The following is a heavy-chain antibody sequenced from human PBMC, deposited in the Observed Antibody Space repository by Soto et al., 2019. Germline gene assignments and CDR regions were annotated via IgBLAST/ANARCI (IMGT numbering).Heavy chain of an antibody. D-gene: IGHD2-15*01. CDR1: GYTFSSYA. Sequence: GPSVKVSCKASGYTFSSYAISWVRQAPGQGLEWMGGIIPIFGTANYAQKFQGRVTITADESTSTAYMELSSLRSEDTAVYYCARASVPTSYCSGGSCSDYWGQGTLVTVSS. V-gene: IGHV1-69*13. CDR2: IIPIFGTA. J-gene: IGHJ4*02. CDR3: ARASVPTSYCSGGSCSDY.